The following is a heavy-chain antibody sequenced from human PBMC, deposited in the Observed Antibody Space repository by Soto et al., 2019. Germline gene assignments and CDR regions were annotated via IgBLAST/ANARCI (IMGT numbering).Heavy chain of an antibody. CDR2: IYHRGST. J-gene: IGHJ5*02. V-gene: IGHV4-30-2*01. CDR1: GGSLSSGGYS. Sequence: SETLSLTCAVSGGSLSSGGYSWSWIRQPPGKGLEWIGYIYHRGSTYYNPSLKTRVTMSVDRSKNQFSLELSSVTAADTAVYYCAREDTYFHGSGSYSWFDPWGQGTLVTVSS. CDR3: AREDTYFHGSGSYSWFDP. D-gene: IGHD3-10*01.